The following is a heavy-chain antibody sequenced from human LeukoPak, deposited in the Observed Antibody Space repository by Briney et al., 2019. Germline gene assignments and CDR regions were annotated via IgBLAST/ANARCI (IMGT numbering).Heavy chain of an antibody. CDR1: GGPISSYY. CDR2: NYYSGST. V-gene: IGHV4-59*01. J-gene: IGHJ5*02. CDR3: ARDAPTGFGYNWFDP. D-gene: IGHD3-9*01. Sequence: SETLSLTCTVSGGPISSYYWSWIRQPPGKGLEWIGYNYYSGSTNYNPSLKSRVTISVDTSKNQFSLKLSSVTAADTAVYYCARDAPTGFGYNWFDPWGQGTLVTVSS.